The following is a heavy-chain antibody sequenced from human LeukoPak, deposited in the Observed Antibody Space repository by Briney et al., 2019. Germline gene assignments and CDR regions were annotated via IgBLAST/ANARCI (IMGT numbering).Heavy chain of an antibody. CDR1: GGSLRGYY. CDR3: ARGRAYYDFWSGYYPRWFDP. D-gene: IGHD3-3*01. Sequence: SETLSLTCAVCGGSLRGYYWSGLRHPRGKGLEGLGEINHSGSTIYNPSLKSRVTISVDTSKNQFSLKLSSVTAADTAVYYCARGRAYYDFWSGYYPRWFDPWGQGTLVTVSS. CDR2: INHSGST. V-gene: IGHV4-34*01. J-gene: IGHJ5*02.